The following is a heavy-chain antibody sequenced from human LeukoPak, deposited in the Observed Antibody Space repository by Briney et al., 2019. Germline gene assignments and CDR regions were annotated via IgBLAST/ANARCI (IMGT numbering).Heavy chain of an antibody. CDR1: RSTFRSYA. V-gene: IGHV1-69*06. J-gene: IGHJ6*03. Sequence: SSVTVSCMACRSTFRSYAIIGVDQAPGQGLDWMGRIIPIFGTVNYAQKFQDRVTTTQDKYTGTADIALRSRTTEDPDANYGARASTYSNNMDVWGEGTTVTVSS. CDR2: IIPIFGTV. CDR3: ARASTYSNNMDV.